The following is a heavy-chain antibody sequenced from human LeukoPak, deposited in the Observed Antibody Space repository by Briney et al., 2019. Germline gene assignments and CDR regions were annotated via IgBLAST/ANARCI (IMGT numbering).Heavy chain of an antibody. J-gene: IGHJ4*02. CDR1: GFIFSSYG. CDR2: ISFDGINK. D-gene: IGHD3-22*01. Sequence: GGSLRLSCAASGFIFSSYGMHWVRQASGKGLEWVAVISFDGINKYYADSVKGRFTISRDNSKNTLYLQMNGLRAEDTAVYYCAKAGHYYDTSGYYLVDGGQGTLVTVSS. CDR3: AKAGHYYDTSGYYLVD. V-gene: IGHV3-30*18.